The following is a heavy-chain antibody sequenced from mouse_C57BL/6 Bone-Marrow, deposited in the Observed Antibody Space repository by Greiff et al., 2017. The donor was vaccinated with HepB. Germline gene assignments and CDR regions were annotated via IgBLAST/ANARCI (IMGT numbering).Heavy chain of an antibody. CDR1: GYTFTSYG. Sequence: QVQLQQSGAELARPGASVKLSCKASGYTFTSYGISWVKQRTGQGLEWIGEIYPRSGNTYYNEKFKGKATLTADNSSSTAYMELRSLTSEDSAVYFCASPFITTEDYFDYWGQGTTLTVSS. V-gene: IGHV1-81*01. D-gene: IGHD1-1*01. J-gene: IGHJ2*01. CDR3: ASPFITTEDYFDY. CDR2: IYPRSGNT.